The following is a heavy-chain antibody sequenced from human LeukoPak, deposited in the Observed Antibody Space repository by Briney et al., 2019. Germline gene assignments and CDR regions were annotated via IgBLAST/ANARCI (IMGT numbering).Heavy chain of an antibody. J-gene: IGHJ5*02. D-gene: IGHD1-26*01. Sequence: GGSLRLSCAASGFTFSSYAMSWVRQAPGKGLEWVSDISGSGGSTYYADSVKGRFTISRDNSKNTLYLQMNSLRAEDTAVYYCAKPSKSGSYFMDWFDPWGQGTLVTVSS. CDR1: GFTFSSYA. V-gene: IGHV3-23*01. CDR3: AKPSKSGSYFMDWFDP. CDR2: ISGSGGST.